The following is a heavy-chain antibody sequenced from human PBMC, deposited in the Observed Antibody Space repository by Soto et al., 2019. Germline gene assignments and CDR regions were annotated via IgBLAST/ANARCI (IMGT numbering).Heavy chain of an antibody. CDR2: IDPSDSYT. CDR3: ARHGDGYNYIRAYYFDY. D-gene: IGHD5-12*01. J-gene: IGHJ4*02. Sequence: EVQLVQSGAEVKKPGESLRISCKGSGYSFTSYWISWVRQMPGKGLEWMGRIDPSDSYTNYSPSFQGHVTISADKSISTAYLQWSSLKASDTAMYYCARHGDGYNYIRAYYFDYWGQGTLVTVSS. V-gene: IGHV5-10-1*03. CDR1: GYSFTSYW.